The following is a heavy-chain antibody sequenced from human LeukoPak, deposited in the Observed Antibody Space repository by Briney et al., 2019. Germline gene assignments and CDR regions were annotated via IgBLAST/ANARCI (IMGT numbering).Heavy chain of an antibody. CDR1: GFTFSSYS. J-gene: IGHJ4*02. D-gene: IGHD4-17*01. Sequence: GGSLRLSCAASGFTFSSYSMNWVRQAPGKGLEWVSSISSSSSYIYYADSVKGRFTISRDNAKNSLYLQMNSLRAEDTAVYYCARDSTLTTVAYWGQGTLVTVSS. CDR2: ISSSSSYI. CDR3: ARDSTLTTVAY. V-gene: IGHV3-21*01.